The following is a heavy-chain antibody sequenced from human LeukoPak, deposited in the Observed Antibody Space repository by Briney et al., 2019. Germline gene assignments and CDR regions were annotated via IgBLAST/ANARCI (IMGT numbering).Heavy chain of an antibody. V-gene: IGHV1-2*04. Sequence: HWASVKVSCKASGYTFTSYGISWVRQAPRQGLEWMGWINPSSGDTEFAQKFQGWVTLTRDIFDNTASMEINTLKPDDTAVYYCAKGNYGSGGYYSPLTFDYWGQGSRVTVSS. CDR3: AKGNYGSGGYYSPLTFDY. D-gene: IGHD3-10*01. CDR1: GYTFTSYG. CDR2: INPSSGDT. J-gene: IGHJ4*02.